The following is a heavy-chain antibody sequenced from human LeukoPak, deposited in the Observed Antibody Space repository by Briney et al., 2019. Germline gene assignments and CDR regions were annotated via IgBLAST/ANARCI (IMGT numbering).Heavy chain of an antibody. V-gene: IGHV4-31*03. CDR1: GGSISSGGYY. CDR2: IYYSGST. Sequence: SQTLSLTCTVSGGSISSGGYYWSWIRQHPGKGLEWIGYIYYSGSTYYNPSLKSRVTISVDTSKNQFSLKLSSVTAADTAVYYCARGPVYYDFWSGYYPYYFDYWGQGTLVTVSS. J-gene: IGHJ4*02. CDR3: ARGPVYYDFWSGYYPYYFDY. D-gene: IGHD3-3*01.